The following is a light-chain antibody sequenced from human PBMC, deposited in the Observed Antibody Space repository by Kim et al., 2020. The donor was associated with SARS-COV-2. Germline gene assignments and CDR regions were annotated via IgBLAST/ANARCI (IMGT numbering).Light chain of an antibody. Sequence: DLGQTVRITRPGNSIRSYYATWYQKKQGQAPILVIYSKNNGPSGIPDRFSGSSSGNTASLTITGTQAGDEADYYCNTRDSNDNVVFGGGTQLTVL. CDR3: NTRDSNDNVV. J-gene: IGLJ3*02. CDR1: SIRSYY. V-gene: IGLV3-19*01. CDR2: SKN.